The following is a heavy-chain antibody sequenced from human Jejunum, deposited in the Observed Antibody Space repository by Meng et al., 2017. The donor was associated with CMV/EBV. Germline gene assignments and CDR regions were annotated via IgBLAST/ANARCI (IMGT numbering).Heavy chain of an antibody. CDR2: LYNGGST. Sequence: EVQLEESGGGRIQPGGYLRLSCRVSGLNVSSNYMTWVRQAPGKGLEWVSVLYNGGSTHYADSVKGRFTISRDNSRNTLYLQMTSLRAEDTAVYYCARGTMTTNFEYWGQGTLVTVSS. CDR3: ARGTMTTNFEY. CDR1: GLNVSSNY. V-gene: IGHV3-53*01. J-gene: IGHJ4*02. D-gene: IGHD4-17*01.